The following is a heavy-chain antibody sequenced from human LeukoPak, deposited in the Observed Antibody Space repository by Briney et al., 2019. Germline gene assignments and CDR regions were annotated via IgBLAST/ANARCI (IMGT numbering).Heavy chain of an antibody. CDR3: ARDHHGGNAFDI. CDR1: GFTFSTYT. Sequence: SGGSLRLSCTASGFTFSTYTMNWVRQAPGKGLECVSYITSTSSAIYYADSVKGRFTISRDNAQKSLYLQMNSLRAEDTAVYYCARDHHGGNAFDIWGQGTMVTVSS. D-gene: IGHD3-16*01. V-gene: IGHV3-48*01. J-gene: IGHJ3*02. CDR2: ITSTSSAI.